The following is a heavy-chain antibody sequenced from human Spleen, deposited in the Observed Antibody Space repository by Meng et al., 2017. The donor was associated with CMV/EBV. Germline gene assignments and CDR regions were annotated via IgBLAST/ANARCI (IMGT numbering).Heavy chain of an antibody. D-gene: IGHD1-14*01. Sequence: LSLTCAASEFTLSIYAMQWVRQAPGKGLEWVAIITQDGTKKFYTDSVKGRFIISRDNSDNKLYLQMNGLRLEDTAVYYCARGAAKYNKDVPIYRTSDIWGQGTMVTVSS. CDR1: EFTLSIYA. J-gene: IGHJ3*02. V-gene: IGHV3-30*04. CDR2: ITQDGTKK. CDR3: ARGAAKYNKDVPIYRTSDI.